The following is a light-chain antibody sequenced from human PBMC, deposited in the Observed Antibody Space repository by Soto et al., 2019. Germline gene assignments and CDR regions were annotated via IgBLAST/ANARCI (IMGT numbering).Light chain of an antibody. V-gene: IGLV3-21*02. CDR2: DDR. Sequence: SYELTQPPSVPVAPGQTARISCEGDNIGSKSVYWHQQKPGQAPVLVVYDDRDRPSGIPERFSGSNSGNTATLTINRVEAGDEADYYCQVWDSTSAQYVFGTGTKVPS. CDR3: QVWDSTSAQYV. J-gene: IGLJ1*01. CDR1: NIGSKS.